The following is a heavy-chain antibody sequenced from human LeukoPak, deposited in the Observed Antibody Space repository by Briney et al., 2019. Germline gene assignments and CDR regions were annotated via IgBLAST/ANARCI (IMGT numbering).Heavy chain of an antibody. CDR1: GYTFTSYG. CDR3: ARGSYYYATNWFDP. Sequence: AASVKVSCKASGYTFTSYGISGVRQPPGQGLEWMGWISAYNGNTNCAQKLQGRVTMTTDTSTSTAYMELRSLRSDDTAVYYCARGSYYYATNWFDPWGQGTLVTVSS. D-gene: IGHD3-10*01. CDR2: ISAYNGNT. J-gene: IGHJ5*02. V-gene: IGHV1-18*01.